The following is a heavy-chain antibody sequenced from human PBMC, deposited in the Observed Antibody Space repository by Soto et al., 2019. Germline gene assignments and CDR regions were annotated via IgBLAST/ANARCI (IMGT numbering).Heavy chain of an antibody. Sequence: SETLSLTCAVSGGSISGSYYYWGWLRQSPGRGPEWIGSVFYTGFTSYNPSLEGRVSVSVDTSKNQFSLKVRAVTAADTAVYYCASSQKGYNWNYFDHWGQGALVTVSS. CDR1: GGSISGSYYY. V-gene: IGHV4-39*01. D-gene: IGHD1-20*01. J-gene: IGHJ4*02. CDR2: VFYTGFT. CDR3: ASSQKGYNWNYFDH.